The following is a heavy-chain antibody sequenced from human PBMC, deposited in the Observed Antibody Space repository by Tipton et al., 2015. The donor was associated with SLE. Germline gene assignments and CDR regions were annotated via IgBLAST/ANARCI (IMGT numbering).Heavy chain of an antibody. Sequence: LRLSCTVSGDSISSDDYYWTWIRQHPGKGLEWIGHIFNSGNSHNNPSLNSRVTISLDTSKNHFSLKMRSVTAADTAVYYCARHPGGSSFDYWGQGTLVTVSS. V-gene: IGHV4-31*03. CDR1: GDSISSDDYY. CDR3: ARHPGGSSFDY. D-gene: IGHD1-26*01. J-gene: IGHJ4*02. CDR2: IFNSGNS.